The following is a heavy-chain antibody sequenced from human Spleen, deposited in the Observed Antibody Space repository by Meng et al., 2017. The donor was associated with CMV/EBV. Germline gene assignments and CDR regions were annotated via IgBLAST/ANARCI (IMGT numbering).Heavy chain of an antibody. CDR2: INHSGST. Sequence: SETLSLTCAVYGGSFSGYYWSWIRQPPGKGLEWIGEINHSGSTNYNPSLKSRVTISVDTSKNQFSLKLSSVTAADTAVYYCAREAYCSSTSCRGFPDYWGQGTLVTVSS. D-gene: IGHD2-2*01. J-gene: IGHJ4*02. V-gene: IGHV4-34*01. CDR3: AREAYCSSTSCRGFPDY. CDR1: GGSFSGYY.